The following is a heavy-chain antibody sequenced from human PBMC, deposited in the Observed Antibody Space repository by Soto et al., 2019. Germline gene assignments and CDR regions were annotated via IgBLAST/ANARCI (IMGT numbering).Heavy chain of an antibody. CDR2: ISAGGGNT. D-gene: IGHD2-2*01. CDR3: AKHSEYQLLSWLDP. CDR1: GFSFSTYA. J-gene: IGHJ5*02. Sequence: EVQLLESGGGLVQPGGSLSLSCAASGFSFSTYAMSWVRQAPGKGLEWVSGISAGGGNTYYADSVRGRFTISRDNSKNTVDLQISSLRAEDTALYYCAKHSEYQLLSWLDPWGLGTLVTVSS. V-gene: IGHV3-23*01.